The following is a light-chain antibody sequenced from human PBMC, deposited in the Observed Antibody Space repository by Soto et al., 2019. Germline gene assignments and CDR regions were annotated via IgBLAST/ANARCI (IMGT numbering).Light chain of an antibody. CDR1: QSVLYSSNNKNY. J-gene: IGKJ2*01. CDR2: WAS. Sequence: DIVMTQSPDSLAVSLGERATINCKSTQSVLYSSNNKNYLAWYQQKPGQPPKLLIYWASTRGSGVPDRFSGRGSGTDFTLTISSLQAEDVAVYYCQQYLSTPPTFGQGTNLEIK. V-gene: IGKV4-1*01. CDR3: QQYLSTPPT.